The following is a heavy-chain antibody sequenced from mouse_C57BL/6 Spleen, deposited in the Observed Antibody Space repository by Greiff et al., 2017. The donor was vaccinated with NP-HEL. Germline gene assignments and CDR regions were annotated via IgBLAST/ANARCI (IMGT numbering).Heavy chain of an antibody. CDR2: IDPETGGT. CDR3: TRGPVVAFDY. J-gene: IGHJ2*01. CDR1: GYTFTDYE. Sequence: QVQLKQSGAELVRPGASVTLSCKASGYTFTDYEMHWVKQTPVHGLEWIGAIDPETGGTAYNQKFKGKAILTADKSSSTAYMELRSLTSEDSAVYYGTRGPVVAFDYWGQGTTLTVSS. D-gene: IGHD1-1*01. V-gene: IGHV1-15*01.